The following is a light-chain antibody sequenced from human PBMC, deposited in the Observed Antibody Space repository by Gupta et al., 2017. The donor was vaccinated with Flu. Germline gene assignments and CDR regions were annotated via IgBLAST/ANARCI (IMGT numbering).Light chain of an antibody. CDR3: QQYYSTRT. CDR2: WAS. Sequence: DIVMTQSPDSLAVSLGERATINCKSSQSVLYSPNNKNYLAWYQQKPGQPPKLLIYWASTRESGVPDRFSGSGSGTDFTLTISSLQAEDVAVYYCQQYYSTRTFGQGTRLEIK. CDR1: QSVLYSPNNKNY. V-gene: IGKV4-1*01. J-gene: IGKJ5*01.